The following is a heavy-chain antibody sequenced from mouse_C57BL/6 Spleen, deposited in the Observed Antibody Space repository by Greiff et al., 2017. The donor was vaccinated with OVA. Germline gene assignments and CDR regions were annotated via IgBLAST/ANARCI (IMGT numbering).Heavy chain of an antibody. CDR3: ARESITTVGNYFDY. Sequence: VQLQQPGAELVKPGASVKMSCKASGYTFTSYWITWVKQRPGQGLEWIGDIYPGSGSTNYNEKFKSKATLTGDTSSSTAYMQLSSLTSEDSAVYYCARESITTVGNYFDYWGQGTTLTVSS. J-gene: IGHJ2*01. CDR2: IYPGSGST. V-gene: IGHV1-55*01. D-gene: IGHD1-1*01. CDR1: GYTFTSYW.